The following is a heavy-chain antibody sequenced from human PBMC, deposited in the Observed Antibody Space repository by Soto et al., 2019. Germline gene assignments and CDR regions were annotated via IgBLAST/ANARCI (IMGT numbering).Heavy chain of an antibody. Sequence: GGSLRLSCAASGFTFSSYAMSWVRQAPGKGLEWVSAISGSGGSTYYADSVKGRFTISRDNSKNTLYLQMNSLRAEDTAVYYCAKGPGFAYYDILTGYWAPMDWFDPWGQGTLVTVSS. V-gene: IGHV3-23*01. D-gene: IGHD3-9*01. CDR3: AKGPGFAYYDILTGYWAPMDWFDP. J-gene: IGHJ5*02. CDR2: ISGSGGST. CDR1: GFTFSSYA.